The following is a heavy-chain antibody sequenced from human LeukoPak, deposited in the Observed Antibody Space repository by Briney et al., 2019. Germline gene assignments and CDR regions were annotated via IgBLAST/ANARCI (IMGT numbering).Heavy chain of an antibody. D-gene: IGHD3-22*01. Sequence: GASVKISCKASGYTFTSHGFTWVRQAPGQGLEWVGWISVYNGNKKYAQKLQGRVTMTTETSTSTAYMELRSLTSDDTAVYYCARDYYANYRGTPGVLAHWGQGTLVAVSS. CDR1: GYTFTSHG. CDR2: ISVYNGNK. J-gene: IGHJ4*02. CDR3: ARDYYANYRGTPGVLAH. V-gene: IGHV1-18*01.